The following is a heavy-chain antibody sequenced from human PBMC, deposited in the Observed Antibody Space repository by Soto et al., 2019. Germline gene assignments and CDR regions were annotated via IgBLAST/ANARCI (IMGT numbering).Heavy chain of an antibody. D-gene: IGHD4-17*01. CDR3: VHATPVTTGCDY. V-gene: IGHV2-5*02. Sequence: QITLKESGPTLVKPTQTLTLTCTFSGFSLSTTGVGVGWIRQPPGKAMAWLALIYWDDDKRYSPSLKSMLTLTKDISNNQVVLTMTNMDPIDTATYYGVHATPVTTGCDYWGQGTLVTVSS. CDR2: IYWDDDK. CDR1: GFSLSTTGVG. J-gene: IGHJ4*02.